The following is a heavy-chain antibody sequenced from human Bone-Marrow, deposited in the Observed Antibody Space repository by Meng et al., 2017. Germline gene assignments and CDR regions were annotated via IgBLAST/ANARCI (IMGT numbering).Heavy chain of an antibody. V-gene: IGHV1-69*06. J-gene: IGHJ2*01. CDR2: IIPIFGTA. D-gene: IGHD6-13*01. Sequence: SVKVSCKASGGTFSSYAISWLRQAPGQGLEWMGGIIPIFGTANYAQKFQGRVTITADKSTSTAYMELSSLRSEDTAVYYCASGRIAAAGTLKYWYFDLWGRGTLVTVSS. CDR3: ASGRIAAAGTLKYWYFDL. CDR1: GGTFSSYA.